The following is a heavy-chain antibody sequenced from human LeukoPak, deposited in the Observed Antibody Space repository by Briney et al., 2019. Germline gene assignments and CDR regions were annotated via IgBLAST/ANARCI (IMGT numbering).Heavy chain of an antibody. V-gene: IGHV4-61*01. Sequence: SETLSLTCTVSGGSVSSGSYYWSWIRQPPGKGLERLGYIYYSGSTNYNPSLKSRVTISVDTSKNQFSLKLSSVTAADTAVYYCAREAVVAATKQYNWFDPWGQGTLVTVSS. CDR3: AREAVVAATKQYNWFDP. J-gene: IGHJ5*02. D-gene: IGHD2-15*01. CDR2: IYYSGST. CDR1: GGSVSSGSYY.